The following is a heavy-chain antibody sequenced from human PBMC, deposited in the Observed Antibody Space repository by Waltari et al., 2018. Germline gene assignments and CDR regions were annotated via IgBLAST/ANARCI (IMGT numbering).Heavy chain of an antibody. J-gene: IGHJ4*02. D-gene: IGHD6-19*01. CDR2: IYSGGST. V-gene: IGHV3-53*01. CDR1: GFTVSSNY. Sequence: EVQLVESGGGLIQPGGSLRLSCAASGFTVSSNYMSWVRQAPGKGLEWVSVIYSGGSTYYADSVKGRFTISRDNSKNTLYLQMNSLRAEDTAVYYCARSYGEQWLTPFDYWGQGTLVTVSS. CDR3: ARSYGEQWLTPFDY.